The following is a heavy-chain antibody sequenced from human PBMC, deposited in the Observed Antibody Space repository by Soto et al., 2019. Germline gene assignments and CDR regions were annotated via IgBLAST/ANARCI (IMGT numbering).Heavy chain of an antibody. J-gene: IGHJ4*02. CDR2: ISGSGGST. V-gene: IGHV3-23*01. CDR1: GFTFSSYA. CDR3: AKDSTIFGVVSTFDY. D-gene: IGHD3-3*01. Sequence: PGGSLRLSCSASGFTFSSYAMHWVRQAPGKGLEYVSAISGSGGSTYYADSVKGRFTISRDNSKNTLYLQMNSLRAEDTAVYYCAKDSTIFGVVSTFDYWGQGTLVTVSS.